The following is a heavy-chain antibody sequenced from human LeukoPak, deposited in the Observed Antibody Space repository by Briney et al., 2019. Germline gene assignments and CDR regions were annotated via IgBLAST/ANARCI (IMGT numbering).Heavy chain of an antibody. J-gene: IGHJ6*02. CDR3: ARDIVYDSSGYESYYYGMDV. V-gene: IGHV1-2*02. CDR1: GYTFTGYY. D-gene: IGHD3-22*01. CDR2: INPNSGGT. Sequence: GASVKVSCKASGYTFTGYYMHWVRQAPGQGLEWMGWINPNSGGTNYAQKFQGRVTMTRDTSISTAYMELSRLRSDDTAVYYCARDIVYDSSGYESYYYGMDVWGQGTTVTVSS.